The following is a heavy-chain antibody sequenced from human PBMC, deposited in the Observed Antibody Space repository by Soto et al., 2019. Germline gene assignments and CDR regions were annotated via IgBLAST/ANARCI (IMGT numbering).Heavy chain of an antibody. J-gene: IGHJ4*02. V-gene: IGHV3-33*01. Sequence: QVQLVESGGGVVQPGRSLRLSCAASGFTFSSYGMHWVRQAPGKGLEWVAVIWYDGSNKYYAASVKGRFTISRDNSKNTLYLQMNSLRAEDTAVYYCARDTPQGRYFDYWGQGTLVTVSS. CDR1: GFTFSSYG. CDR3: ARDTPQGRYFDY. CDR2: IWYDGSNK.